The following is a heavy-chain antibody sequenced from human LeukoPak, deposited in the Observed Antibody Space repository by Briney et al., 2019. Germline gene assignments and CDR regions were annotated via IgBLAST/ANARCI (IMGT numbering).Heavy chain of an antibody. CDR2: ISYDGSNE. Sequence: GRSLRLSCAASGFTFRSFGMHWVRQAPGKGLEWVALISYDGSNEYYADSVKGRFTISRDNSKNTLYLQMNSLRAEDTALYYCAKDDSSSGRGSDYWGQGTLVTVSS. J-gene: IGHJ4*02. V-gene: IGHV3-30*18. CDR1: GFTFRSFG. D-gene: IGHD6-13*01. CDR3: AKDDSSSGRGSDY.